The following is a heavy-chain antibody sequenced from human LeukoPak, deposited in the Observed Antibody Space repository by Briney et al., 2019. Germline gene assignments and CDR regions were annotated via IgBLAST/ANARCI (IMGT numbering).Heavy chain of an antibody. D-gene: IGHD2-2*01. Sequence: GSSVKVSCKASGGTFSSYAISWVRQAPGQGLEWMGLINPSGGSTSYAQKFQGRVTMTRDTSTSTVYMELSSLRSEDTAVYYCARAGRPIPATAAYFDYWGQGTLVAVSS. CDR1: GGTFSSYA. J-gene: IGHJ4*02. V-gene: IGHV1-46*01. CDR3: ARAGRPIPATAAYFDY. CDR2: INPSGGST.